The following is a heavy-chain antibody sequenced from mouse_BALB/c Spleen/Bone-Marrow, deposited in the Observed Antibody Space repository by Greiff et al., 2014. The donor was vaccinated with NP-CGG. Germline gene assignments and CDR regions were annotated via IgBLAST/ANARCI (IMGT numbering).Heavy chain of an antibody. Sequence: QVQLQQSGAELAKPGASVMMSCKASGYTFTSYWMHWVKQRPGQALEWIGYINPSTGHTEFNQKFKDKATLTADKSSSTAYMQLSSLTSEDSAVYYCARGATVVARYFDSWGQGTTLTVSS. D-gene: IGHD1-1*01. CDR2: INPSTGHT. V-gene: IGHV1-7*01. J-gene: IGHJ2*01. CDR3: ARGATVVARYFDS. CDR1: GYTFTSYW.